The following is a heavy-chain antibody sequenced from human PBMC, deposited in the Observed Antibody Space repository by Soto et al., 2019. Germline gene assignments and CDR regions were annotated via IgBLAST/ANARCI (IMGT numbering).Heavy chain of an antibody. Sequence: EVQLVESGGGLVKPGGSLRLSCPVSGFTFSSYSMNWVRQAPGKGLEWVSSISSSSSYIYYADSVKGRFTISRDNAKNSLYLQMNSLRAEDTAVYDCARELGPTDYYFVMDVWGQGTTVTVSS. CDR3: ARELGPTDYYFVMDV. D-gene: IGHD7-27*01. CDR1: GFTFSSYS. J-gene: IGHJ6*02. CDR2: ISSSSSYI. V-gene: IGHV3-21*06.